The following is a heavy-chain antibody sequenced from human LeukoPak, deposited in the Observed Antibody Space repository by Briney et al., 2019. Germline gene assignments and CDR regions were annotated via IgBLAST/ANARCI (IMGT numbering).Heavy chain of an antibody. J-gene: IGHJ4*02. Sequence: GGSLRLSCAASGFTSSSYGMHWVRQAPGKGLEWVAVISYDGSNKYYADSVKGRFTISRDNSKNTLYLQMNSLRAEDTAVYYCARRNSQGLIIPVAVDKQPMIFDYWGQGTLVTVSS. CDR1: GFTSSSYG. CDR3: ARRNSQGLIIPVAVDKQPMIFDY. CDR2: ISYDGSNK. D-gene: IGHD6-19*01. V-gene: IGHV3-30*03.